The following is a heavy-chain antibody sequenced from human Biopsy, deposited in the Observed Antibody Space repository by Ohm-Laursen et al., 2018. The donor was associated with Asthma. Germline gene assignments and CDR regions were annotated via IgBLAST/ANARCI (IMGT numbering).Heavy chain of an antibody. J-gene: IGHJ6*02. CDR2: ISGSGGST. CDR3: ARDYGGNSGYYYGMDV. Sequence: SLRLSCAASGFTFSSYAMSWVRQAPGKGLEWVSAISGSGGSTYYADSVKGRFTISRDNAKNSLYLQMNSLRDEDTAVYYCARDYGGNSGYYYGMDVWGQGTTVTVSS. CDR1: GFTFSSYA. D-gene: IGHD4-23*01. V-gene: IGHV3-23*01.